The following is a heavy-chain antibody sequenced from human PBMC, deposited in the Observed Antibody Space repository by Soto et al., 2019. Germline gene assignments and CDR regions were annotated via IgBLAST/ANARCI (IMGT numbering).Heavy chain of an antibody. J-gene: IGHJ5*02. CDR2: IYYSGSS. V-gene: IGHV4-59*01. CDR1: GGSISSYY. D-gene: IGHD2-15*01. CDR3: GRDEKEYCPGGSSHQGFDP. Sequence: SETLSLTCSVSGGSISSYYWNWIRQPPGKGLEWIGHIYYSGSSNYNPSLQSRVSMSVDTSKNQFSLRLSSVTAADTAVYYCGRDEKEYCPGGSSHQGFDPWGQETLVTVSS.